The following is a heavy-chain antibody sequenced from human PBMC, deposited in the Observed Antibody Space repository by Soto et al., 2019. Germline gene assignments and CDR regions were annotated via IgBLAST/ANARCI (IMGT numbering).Heavy chain of an antibody. CDR1: GFTFSSYA. Sequence: GGSLRLSCAASGFTFSSYAMHWVRQAPGKGLEWVAVISYDGSNKYYADSVKGRFTISRDNSKNTLYLQMNSLRAEDTAVYYCAREAPHSSSFDYWGQGTLVTVSS. J-gene: IGHJ4*02. CDR2: ISYDGSNK. D-gene: IGHD6-13*01. V-gene: IGHV3-30-3*01. CDR3: AREAPHSSSFDY.